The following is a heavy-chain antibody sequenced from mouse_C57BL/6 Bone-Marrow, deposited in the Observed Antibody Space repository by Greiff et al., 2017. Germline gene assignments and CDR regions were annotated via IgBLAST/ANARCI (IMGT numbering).Heavy chain of an antibody. CDR2: VYPYNGGT. CDR1: GFTFTDYY. V-gene: IGHV1-36*01. D-gene: IGHD1-1*01. J-gene: IGHJ2*01. Sequence: EVQLQQSGPVLVKPGPSVKISCKASGFTFTDYYMHWVKQSHGKSLEWIGLVYPYNGGTSYNQKFKGKATLTVDTSSSTAYMELNSLTSEDSAVYYCARSPSLITAVVAYYFDYWGQGTTLTVSS. CDR3: ARSPSLITAVVAYYFDY.